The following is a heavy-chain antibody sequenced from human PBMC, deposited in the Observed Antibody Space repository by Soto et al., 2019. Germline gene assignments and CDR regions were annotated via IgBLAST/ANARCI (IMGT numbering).Heavy chain of an antibody. Sequence: GGSLRLSCAASGFTFSRHAMSWVRQGPGKGLEGVSSMSGRGGSTYYADSVKGRVTIARDNFKNTLDLQMNSLRAEDTAVYYCAKDVQYVYYDSSGYHYFDYWGQGTLVTVSS. V-gene: IGHV3-23*01. D-gene: IGHD3-22*01. CDR3: AKDVQYVYYDSSGYHYFDY. CDR2: MSGRGGST. CDR1: GFTFSRHA. J-gene: IGHJ4*02.